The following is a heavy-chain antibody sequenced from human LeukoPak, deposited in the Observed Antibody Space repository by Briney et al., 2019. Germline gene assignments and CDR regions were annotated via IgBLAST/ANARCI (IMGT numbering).Heavy chain of an antibody. D-gene: IGHD5-12*01. V-gene: IGHV3-43*01. CDR1: GFTFHHYS. Sequence: PGGSLRLSCAASGFTFHHYSMHWVRQPPGKGPEWVSLISWDGGITYYADSVRGRFTISRDNSKNSLSLEMNSLRTEDTALYYCAKDSNTGGYSFGSWGQGTLVTVTS. CDR3: AKDSNTGGYSFGS. CDR2: ISWDGGIT. J-gene: IGHJ4*02.